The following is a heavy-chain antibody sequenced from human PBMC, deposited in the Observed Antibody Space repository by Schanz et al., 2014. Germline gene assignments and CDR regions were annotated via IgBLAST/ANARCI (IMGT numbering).Heavy chain of an antibody. J-gene: IGHJ6*02. V-gene: IGHV3-33*01. Sequence: QVQLVESGGGVVQPGRSLRLSCAASGFTFSKYGMHWVRQAPGKGLECVAVIWYDGSNKDYADSVKDRFTISRDNSKNMLSPAITSLRGEATAASYCARYGVDVWGQGTTVTVSS. CDR1: GFTFSKYG. CDR2: IWYDGSNK. CDR3: ARYGVDV.